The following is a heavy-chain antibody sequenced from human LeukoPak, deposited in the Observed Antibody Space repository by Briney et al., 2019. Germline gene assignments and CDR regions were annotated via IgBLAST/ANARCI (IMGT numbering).Heavy chain of an antibody. J-gene: IGHJ4*02. CDR3: ARSIAAAANFDY. D-gene: IGHD6-13*01. CDR2: IYYSGST. CDR1: GGSISSGGYY. V-gene: IGHV4-31*03. Sequence: PSQTLSLTCTVSGGSISSGGYYWRWIRQHPGKGLEWIGYIYYSGSTYYNPSLKSRVTISVDTSKNQFSLKLSSVTAADTAVYYCARSIAAAANFDYWGQGTLVTVSS.